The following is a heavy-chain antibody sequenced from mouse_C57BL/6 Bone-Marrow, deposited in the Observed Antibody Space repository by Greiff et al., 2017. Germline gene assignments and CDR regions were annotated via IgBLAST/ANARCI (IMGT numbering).Heavy chain of an antibody. V-gene: IGHV5-4*01. D-gene: IGHD2-1*01. J-gene: IGHJ4*01. CDR2: ISDGGSYT. Sequence: EVKLVESGGGLVKPGGSLKLSCAASGFTFSSYAMSWVRQTPEKRLELVATISDGGSYTYYPDNVKGRFTISRDNAKNNLYLQMSHLKSEDTAMYYCARDRGNYGFYYAMDYWGQGTSVTVSS. CDR1: GFTFSSYA. CDR3: ARDRGNYGFYYAMDY.